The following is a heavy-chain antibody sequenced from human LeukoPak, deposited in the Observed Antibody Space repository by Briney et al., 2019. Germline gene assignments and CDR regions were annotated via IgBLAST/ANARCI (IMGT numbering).Heavy chain of an antibody. V-gene: IGHV3-23*01. CDR2: ISGSGGST. CDR1: GFTFSSYA. CDR3: AKDAGGFGYGYFDY. Sequence: PGGSLRLSCAASGFTFSSYAMSCLRQAPGKGLEWVSAISGSGGSTYYADSVKGRFTISRDNSKNTLYLQMNSLRAEDTAVYYCAKDAGGFGYGYFDYWGQGTLVTVSS. D-gene: IGHD5-18*01. J-gene: IGHJ4*02.